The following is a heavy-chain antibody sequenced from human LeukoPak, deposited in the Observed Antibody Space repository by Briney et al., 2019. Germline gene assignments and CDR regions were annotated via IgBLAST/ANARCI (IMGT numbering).Heavy chain of an antibody. J-gene: IGHJ6*02. V-gene: IGHV3-21*01. CDR3: ARSDCSAPTCSTYYSHGLDV. Sequence: GGSLRLSCAASGFNFSIYTMTWVSQAPGKGLEWVSSISVRSSYLYYADSVRGRFTISRDNAQTSVFLQMNSLRAEDTAVYYCARSDCSAPTCSTYYSHGLDVWGQGTALTVSS. CDR2: ISVRSSYL. D-gene: IGHD2-15*01. CDR1: GFNFSIYT.